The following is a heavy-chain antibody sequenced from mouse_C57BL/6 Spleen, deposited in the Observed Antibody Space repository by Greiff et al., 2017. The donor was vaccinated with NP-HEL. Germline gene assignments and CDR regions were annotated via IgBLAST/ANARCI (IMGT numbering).Heavy chain of an antibody. CDR3: ARAFYGYFDY. J-gene: IGHJ2*01. CDR1: GYTFTSYW. D-gene: IGHD1-1*01. CDR2: IDPSDSYT. V-gene: IGHV1-50*01. Sequence: QVHVKQPGAELVKPGASVKLSCKASGYTFTSYWMQWVKQRPGQGLEWIGEIDPSDSYTNYNQKFKGKATLTVDTSSSTAYMQLSSLTSEDSAVYYCARAFYGYFDYWGQGTTLTVSS.